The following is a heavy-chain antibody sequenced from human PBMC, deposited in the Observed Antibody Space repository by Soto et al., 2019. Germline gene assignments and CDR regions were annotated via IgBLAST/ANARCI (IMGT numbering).Heavy chain of an antibody. CDR3: ARATRHGDYGDLNWFDP. J-gene: IGHJ5*02. V-gene: IGHV4-4*07. Sequence: QVQLQESGPGLVKPSETLSLTCTVSGGSISSYYWSWIRQPAGKGLEWIGRIYTSGSTNYNPSLKSRVTMSVETSKNQFSLKLSSVTAADTAVYYCARATRHGDYGDLNWFDPWGQGTLVTVSS. CDR2: IYTSGST. CDR1: GGSISSYY. D-gene: IGHD4-17*01.